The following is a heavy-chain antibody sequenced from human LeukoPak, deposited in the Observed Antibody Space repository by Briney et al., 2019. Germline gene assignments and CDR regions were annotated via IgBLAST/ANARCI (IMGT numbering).Heavy chain of an antibody. V-gene: IGHV3-7*01. CDR1: GFTFSSYW. J-gene: IGHJ6*03. D-gene: IGHD4-17*01. CDR3: ARDYTVTTILYYYYYYMDV. Sequence: TGGSLRLSCAASGFTFSSYWMSWVRQAPGKGLEWVANIKQDGSEKYYVDSVKGRFTISRDNAKNSLYLQMNSLRAEDTAVYCCARDYTVTTILYYYYYYMDVWGKGTTVTVSS. CDR2: IKQDGSEK.